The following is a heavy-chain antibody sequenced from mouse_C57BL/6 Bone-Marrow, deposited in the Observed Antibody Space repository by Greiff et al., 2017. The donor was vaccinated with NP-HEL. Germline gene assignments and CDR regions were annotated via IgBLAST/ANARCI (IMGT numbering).Heavy chain of an antibody. CDR1: GFTFSSYG. V-gene: IGHV5-6*01. CDR3: ARQNLLLRSAY. J-gene: IGHJ3*01. CDR2: ISSGGSYT. D-gene: IGHD1-1*01. Sequence: EVKLMESGGDLVKPGGSLKLSCAASGFTFSSYGMSWVRQTPDKRLEWVATISSGGSYTYYPDSVKGRFTISRDNAKNTLYLQMSSLKSEDTAMYYCARQNLLLRSAYWGQGTLVTVSA.